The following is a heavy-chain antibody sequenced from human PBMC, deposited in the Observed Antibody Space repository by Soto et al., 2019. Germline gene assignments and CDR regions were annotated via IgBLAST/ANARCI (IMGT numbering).Heavy chain of an antibody. CDR3: ARGVARESSGYRADC. D-gene: IGHD3-22*01. CDR2: IYRGGST. J-gene: IGHJ4*02. V-gene: IGHV3-53*01. CDR1: GFTVSSNY. Sequence: EVQPVESGGGLIQPGGSLRLSCAASGFTVSSNYMSWVRQAPGKGLEWVSVIYRGGSTYYADFVKGRFTISRHNSKNTQYSQKDRERAEATAVYYCARGVARESSGYRADCWGQGTLVTVSS.